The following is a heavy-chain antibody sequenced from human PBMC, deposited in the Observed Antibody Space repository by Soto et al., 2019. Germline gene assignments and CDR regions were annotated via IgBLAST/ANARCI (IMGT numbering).Heavy chain of an antibody. J-gene: IGHJ6*02. D-gene: IGHD5-18*01. CDR2: ISYDGSNK. V-gene: IGHV3-30-3*01. CDR1: GFTFSSYA. Sequence: VGSLRLSCAASGFTFSSYAMHWVRQAPGKGLEWVAVISYDGSNKYYADSVKGRFTISRDNSKNTLYLQMNSLRAEDTAVYYCARDSYGKNYYCYGMDVWGQGTTVTVSS. CDR3: ARDSYGKNYYCYGMDV.